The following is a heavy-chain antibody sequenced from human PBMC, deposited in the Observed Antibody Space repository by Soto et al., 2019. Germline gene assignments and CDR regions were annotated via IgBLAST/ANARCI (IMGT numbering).Heavy chain of an antibody. Sequence: EVLLLASGGGLVQPGGSLRLSCADSGVTFSISAMSWVRHATGKEMQWVPGSSGSGGNTYYADYVKGRFTISRDSPKHTLFRPMNSLRVEDTAVYHCAKLVGYTCGYYFHYWGQGALVTVSS. CDR2: SSGSGGNT. V-gene: IGHV3-23*01. D-gene: IGHD1-1*01. CDR3: AKLVGYTCGYYFHY. CDR1: GVTFSISA. J-gene: IGHJ4*02.